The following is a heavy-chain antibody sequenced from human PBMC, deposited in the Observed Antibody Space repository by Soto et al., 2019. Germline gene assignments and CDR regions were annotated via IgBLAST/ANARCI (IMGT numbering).Heavy chain of an antibody. D-gene: IGHD3-3*01. J-gene: IGHJ6*03. V-gene: IGHV4-34*01. Sequence: SETLSLTCAVYGGSFSGYYWSWIRQPPGKGLEWIGEINHSGSTNYNPSLKSRVTISVDTSKNQFSLKLIFVTAADTAVYYCARGEAPYYDFWSGYYLGYYYYYMDVWGKGTTVTVS. CDR2: INHSGST. CDR1: GGSFSGYY. CDR3: ARGEAPYYDFWSGYYLGYYYYYMDV.